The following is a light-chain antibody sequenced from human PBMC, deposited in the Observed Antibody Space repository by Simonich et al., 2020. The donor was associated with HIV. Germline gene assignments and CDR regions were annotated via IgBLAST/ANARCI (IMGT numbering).Light chain of an antibody. J-gene: IGKJ1*01. CDR3: QQYYSTLRT. CDR2: WAS. CDR1: QSVLYSSKNKNY. Sequence: DIVMTQSPDSLAVSLGERATINCKSSQSVLYSSKNKNYLAWYQQKPGQSPKLLIYWASTRESGVPDRFSGSGSGTDFTLTISSLQAEDVAVYYCQQYYSTLRTFGQGTKVEIK. V-gene: IGKV4-1*01.